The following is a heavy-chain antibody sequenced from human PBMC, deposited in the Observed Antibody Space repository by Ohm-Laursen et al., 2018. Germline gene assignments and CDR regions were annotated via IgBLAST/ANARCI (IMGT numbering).Heavy chain of an antibody. CDR1: GFTFSRYG. J-gene: IGHJ6*02. V-gene: IGHV3-21*01. D-gene: IGHD1/OR15-1a*01. CDR3: ARDIKEQATLSSRDYFYGMDV. Sequence: SLRLSCAASGFTFSRYGMNRVRQAPGKGLEWVSSISNSSNYIYYADSVKGRFTISRDNAKNSLYLQMNSLRAEDTAVYYCARDIKEQATLSSRDYFYGMDVWGQGTTVTVSS. CDR2: ISNSSNYI.